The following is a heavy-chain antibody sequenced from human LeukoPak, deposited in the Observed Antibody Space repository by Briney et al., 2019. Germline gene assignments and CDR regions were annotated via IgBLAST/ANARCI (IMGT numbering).Heavy chain of an antibody. CDR3: AKDPGIAAGRDYFFDY. V-gene: IGHV3-23*01. J-gene: IGHJ4*02. CDR2: ISGSGGST. Sequence: GGSLRLSCAASGFTFSSYAMSWVRQAPGKGLEWVSAISGSGGSTYYADSVKGRFTISRDNSKNTLYLQMNSLRADDTAVYYCAKDPGIAAGRDYFFDYWGQGTLATVSS. D-gene: IGHD6-13*01. CDR1: GFTFSSYA.